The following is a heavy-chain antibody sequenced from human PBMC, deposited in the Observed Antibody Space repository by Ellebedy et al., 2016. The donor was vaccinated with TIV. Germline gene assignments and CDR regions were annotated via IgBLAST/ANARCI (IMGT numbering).Heavy chain of an antibody. CDR2: MYHSGST. CDR1: GYSISSGYY. D-gene: IGHD1-26*01. V-gene: IGHV4-38-2*02. J-gene: IGHJ3*02. CDR3: APYIVGAMIDAFDI. Sequence: MPSETLSLTCTVSGYSISSGYYWGWIRQPPGKGLEWIGSMYHSGSTYYNPSLKSRVTISVDTPKNQFSLKLSSVTAADTAMYYCAPYIVGAMIDAFDIWGQGTMVTVSS.